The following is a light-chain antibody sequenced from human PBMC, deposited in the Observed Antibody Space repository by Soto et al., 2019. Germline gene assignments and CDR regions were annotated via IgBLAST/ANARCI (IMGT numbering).Light chain of an antibody. CDR1: QTIRSY. CDR2: GAS. CDR3: QQSYNLPRT. V-gene: IGKV1-39*01. J-gene: IGKJ3*01. Sequence: DVQMTQSPSSLSASVGDRVTINCRASQTIRSYLNWYQQKPGKAPKLLIYGASALQSGVPSRFSGSGSGTDFTLTIRSLQPDDFATYYCQQSYNLPRTFGPGTKVDIK.